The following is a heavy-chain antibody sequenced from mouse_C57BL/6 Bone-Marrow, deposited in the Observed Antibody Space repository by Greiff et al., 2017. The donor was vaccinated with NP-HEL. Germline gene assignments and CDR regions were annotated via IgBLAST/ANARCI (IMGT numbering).Heavy chain of an antibody. CDR3: ASGYYGSSYDY. Sequence: QVQLKESGAELVRPGASVKLSCKASGYTFTDYYINWVKQRPGQGLEWIARIYPGSGNTYYNEKFKGKATLTAEKSSSTAYMQLSSLTSEDSAVYFCASGYYGSSYDYWGQGTTLTVSS. V-gene: IGHV1-76*01. CDR1: GYTFTDYY. CDR2: IYPGSGNT. D-gene: IGHD1-1*01. J-gene: IGHJ2*01.